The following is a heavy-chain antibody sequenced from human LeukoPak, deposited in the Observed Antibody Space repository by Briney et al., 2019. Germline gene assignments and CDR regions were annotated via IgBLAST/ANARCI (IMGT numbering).Heavy chain of an antibody. CDR1: GGTFSSYG. V-gene: IGHV1-69*13. J-gene: IGHJ4*02. CDR3: ASAYTSTWSVYDY. D-gene: IGHD6-13*01. Sequence: SVKVSCKASGGTFSSYGFNWVRRAPGQGLEWMGRIIPIFGTPNYAQHFQGRVTITADESTSTAYMELSSLRAEDTAVYYCASAYTSTWSVYDYWGQGTLVTVSS. CDR2: IIPIFGTP.